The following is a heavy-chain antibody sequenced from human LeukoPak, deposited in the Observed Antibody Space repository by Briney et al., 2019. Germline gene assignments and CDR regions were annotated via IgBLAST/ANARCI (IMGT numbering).Heavy chain of an antibody. CDR2: IKQDGSEK. D-gene: IGHD5-18*01. Sequence: GGSLRLSCAASGFTFSSYWMSWVRQAPGKGLEWVANIKQDGSEKYYVDSVKGRFTISRDNAKNSLYLQMNSLRAEDTAVYYCAKRGIQLWLPLDSWGQGTLVTVSS. J-gene: IGHJ5*01. CDR1: GFTFSSYW. V-gene: IGHV3-7*03. CDR3: AKRGIQLWLPLDS.